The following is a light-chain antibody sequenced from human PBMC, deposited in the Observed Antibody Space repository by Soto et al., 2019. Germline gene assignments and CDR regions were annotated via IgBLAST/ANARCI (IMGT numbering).Light chain of an antibody. CDR2: GVS. CDR3: GQFVSSPPRT. CDR1: QSVGSN. Sequence: EIVLTQSPGTLSLSPGERATLSCRASQSVGSNLAWHQQKPGLAPRLLIYGVSNRATGIPDRFSGSGSGTDSILTISRLEPEDFALYYCGQFVSSPPRTFGQGTKVDIK. V-gene: IGKV3-20*01. J-gene: IGKJ1*01.